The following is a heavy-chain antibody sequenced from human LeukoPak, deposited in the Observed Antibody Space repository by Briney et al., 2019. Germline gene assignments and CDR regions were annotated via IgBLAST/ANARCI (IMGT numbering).Heavy chain of an antibody. V-gene: IGHV3-23*01. J-gene: IGHJ4*01. CDR3: ARPVGISNRVMEDY. D-gene: IGHD3-16*02. Sequence: GGSLRLSCAASGFTFASYAMSWFRQAPGKGLEWVSSISGSGGSTYYIDSVKGRFTISRDNSKNTLYLQMNSLRAGDTAVYYCARPVGISNRVMEDYWGHGTLVTVSS. CDR2: ISGSGGST. CDR1: GFTFASYA.